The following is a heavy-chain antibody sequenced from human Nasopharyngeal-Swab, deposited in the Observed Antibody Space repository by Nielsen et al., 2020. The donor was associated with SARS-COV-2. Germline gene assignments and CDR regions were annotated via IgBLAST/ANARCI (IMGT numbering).Heavy chain of an antibody. J-gene: IGHJ6*03. CDR2: IYYKGRT. CDR3: ARQNVLKHLEWTSTFYSYRIDV. D-gene: IGHD2/OR15-2a*01. V-gene: IGHV4-59*08. CDR1: GDSMISNS. Sequence: SETLSLTCTVSGDSMISNSWIWIRQPPGKGLEWIGYIYYKGRTNYNASLKSRVTVSLDTSRNQFSLKLDSVTAADTATYYCARQNVLKHLEWTSTFYSYRIDVWGKGTTVTVSS.